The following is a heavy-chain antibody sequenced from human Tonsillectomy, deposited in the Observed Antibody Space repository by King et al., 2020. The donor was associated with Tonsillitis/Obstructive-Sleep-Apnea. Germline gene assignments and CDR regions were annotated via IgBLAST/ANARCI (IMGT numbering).Heavy chain of an antibody. CDR2: MNPYSGNT. Sequence: VQLVESGAEVKKPGASVKVSCKASGYTFTNYDINWVRQAPGQGLEWMGWMNPYSGNTGYAQTFQGRVTMTRNTSISTAYMELSSLGSEDTAVYYCAMGIGIYYGGRDYWGQGTLVTVSP. D-gene: IGHD1-26*01. CDR1: GYTFTNYD. J-gene: IGHJ4*02. V-gene: IGHV1-8*01. CDR3: AMGIGIYYGGRDY.